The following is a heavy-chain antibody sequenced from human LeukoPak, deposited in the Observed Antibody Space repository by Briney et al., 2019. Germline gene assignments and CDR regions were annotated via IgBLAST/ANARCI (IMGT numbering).Heavy chain of an antibody. CDR3: ARTQHYDFWSGYIPDDYYMDV. Sequence: LETLCLTSTVAGGCIRSECWCWMQQPQGKELEWIGYIYYSGSTNYNPSLKSRVTISVDTSKNQFSLKLSSVTAADTAVYYCARTQHYDFWSGYIPDDYYMDVWGKGTTVTVSS. CDR2: IYYSGST. J-gene: IGHJ6*03. V-gene: IGHV4-59*01. CDR1: GGCIRSEC. D-gene: IGHD3-3*01.